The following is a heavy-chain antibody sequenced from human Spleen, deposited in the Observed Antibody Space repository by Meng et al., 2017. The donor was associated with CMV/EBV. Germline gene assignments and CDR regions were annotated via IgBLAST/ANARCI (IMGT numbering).Heavy chain of an antibody. Sequence: GESLKISCAASGFTLSPYNMNWVRQAPGKGLEWVSSISSSGFVYYADSVKGRFTISRDNARNSLYLQMDSLRADDTAVYYCAKVIWLRYYFDYWGQGTLVTVSS. J-gene: IGHJ4*02. CDR1: GFTLSPYN. CDR3: AKVIWLRYYFDY. CDR2: ISSSGFV. D-gene: IGHD6-19*01. V-gene: IGHV3-21*04.